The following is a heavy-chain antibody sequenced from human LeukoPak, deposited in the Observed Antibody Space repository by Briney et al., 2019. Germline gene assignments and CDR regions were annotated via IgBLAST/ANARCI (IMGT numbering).Heavy chain of an antibody. CDR2: INPNSGGT. CDR3: ARTHEHSSSSDY. Sequence: ASVKVSCKSSGYPLTAYYLHWVRQAPGQGLEWMGLINPNSGGTKYAQKFQGRVTMTRDTSISTAYMELRRLTSDDTAVYYCARTHEHSSSSDYWGQGTLVTVPS. J-gene: IGHJ4*02. V-gene: IGHV1-2*02. D-gene: IGHD6-6*01. CDR1: GYPLTAYY.